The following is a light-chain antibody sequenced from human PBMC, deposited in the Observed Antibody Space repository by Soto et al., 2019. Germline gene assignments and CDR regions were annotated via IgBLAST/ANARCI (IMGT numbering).Light chain of an antibody. J-gene: IGLJ2*01. CDR2: DDS. CDR3: QVWDSSSDHTGVI. CDR1: NIGSKS. Sequence: SYELTQPPSVSVAPGQTARITCGGNNIGSKSVHWYQQKPGQAHVLVVYDDSDRPSGIPERFSGSNSGNTATLTISRVAAGDEADYYCQVWDSSSDHTGVIFGGGTKLTVL. V-gene: IGLV3-21*02.